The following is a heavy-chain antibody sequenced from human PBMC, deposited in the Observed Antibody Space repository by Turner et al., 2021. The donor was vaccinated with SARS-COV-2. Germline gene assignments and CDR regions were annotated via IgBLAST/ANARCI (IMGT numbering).Heavy chain of an antibody. CDR3: ARSGDWNLAGFDY. V-gene: IGHV3-72*01. CDR1: GFTFSDHY. D-gene: IGHD1-7*01. Sequence: EVQLVESGGGLVQPGRSLRLSCAASGFTFSDHYMDWVRQAPGEGLEWVGRIRNKANSYTTEYAASVKGRFTISRDDSKNSLYLQMNSLKTEDTAVYYCARSGDWNLAGFDYWGQGTLVTVSS. CDR2: IRNKANSYTT. J-gene: IGHJ4*02.